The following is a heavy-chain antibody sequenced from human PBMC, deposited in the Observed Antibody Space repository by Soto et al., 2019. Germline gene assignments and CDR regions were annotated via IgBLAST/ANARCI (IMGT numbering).Heavy chain of an antibody. Sequence: LETLPHTCSVSGGSINNYYWSWIRQPTGKGLEWIGYVYYSGSTNYNPSLKSRVTISTSTSESQFSLKLSSVTAADTAVYYCARYYCSSGTCYSFDYWGQGILVTVSS. CDR1: GGSINNYY. CDR2: VYYSGST. D-gene: IGHD3-10*01. V-gene: IGHV4-59*01. J-gene: IGHJ4*02. CDR3: ARYYCSSGTCYSFDY.